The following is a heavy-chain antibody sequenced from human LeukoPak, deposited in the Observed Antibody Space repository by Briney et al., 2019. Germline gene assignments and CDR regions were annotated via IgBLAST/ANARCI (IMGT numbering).Heavy chain of an antibody. CDR2: IKEDGSDK. V-gene: IGHV3-7*01. Sequence: GGSLRLSCAASGFTFSDFWMTWVRQAPGKGLESVAYIKEDGSDKYYEDSVRGRFTISRGNAKSSLDLQMRSLRVEDTAVYYCARPRRGNSGDFFDLWGPGNLVTVSS. D-gene: IGHD4-23*01. CDR1: GFTFSDFW. CDR3: ARPRRGNSGDFFDL. J-gene: IGHJ4*02.